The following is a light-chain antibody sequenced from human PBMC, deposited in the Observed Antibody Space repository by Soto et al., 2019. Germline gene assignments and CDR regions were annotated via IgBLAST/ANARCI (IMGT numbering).Light chain of an antibody. CDR3: QQTYSTPWT. V-gene: IGKV1-39*01. CDR2: GAS. CDR1: QSFSNN. J-gene: IGKJ1*01. Sequence: DIQMTQSPSSLSASLGDRVTISCRASQSFSNNLNWYQQKAGKAPKLLIYGASSLQSGVPSRFSGSRSGRDFTLTISSLVPEDFATYYCQQTYSTPWTFGQGTKVDIK.